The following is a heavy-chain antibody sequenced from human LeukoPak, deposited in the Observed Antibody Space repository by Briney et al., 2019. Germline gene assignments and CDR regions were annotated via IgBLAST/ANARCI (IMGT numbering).Heavy chain of an antibody. CDR2: IGSSGSAI. J-gene: IGHJ4*02. CDR1: GFTFSSYE. CDR3: AKDRRIQLWLGFDY. Sequence: GGSLRLSCAASGFTFSSYEMNWVRQAPGKGLEWVSYIGSSGSAIYYADSVKGRFTISRDNAKNSLYLQMNSLRAEDTAVYYCAKDRRIQLWLGFDYWGQGTLVTVSS. V-gene: IGHV3-48*03. D-gene: IGHD5-18*01.